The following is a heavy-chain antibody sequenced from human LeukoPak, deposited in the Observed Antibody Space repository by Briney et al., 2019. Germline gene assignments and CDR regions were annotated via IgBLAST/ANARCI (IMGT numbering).Heavy chain of an antibody. CDR3: AKDPANYDFWSGYFPMDV. CDR1: GLTFSSYA. CDR2: ISGSGGST. V-gene: IGHV3-23*01. Sequence: GGSLRLSCAASGLTFSSYAMSWVRQAPGKGLEWVSAISGSGGSTYYADSVKGRFTISRDNSKNTLYLQMNSLRAEDTAVYYCAKDPANYDFWSGYFPMDVWGQGTTVTVSS. D-gene: IGHD3-3*01. J-gene: IGHJ6*02.